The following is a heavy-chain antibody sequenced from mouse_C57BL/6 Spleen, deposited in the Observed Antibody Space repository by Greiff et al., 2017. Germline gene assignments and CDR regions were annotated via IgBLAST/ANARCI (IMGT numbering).Heavy chain of an antibody. CDR2: ISSGGSYT. J-gene: IGHJ2*01. CDR1: GFTFSSYG. CDR3: AGQDGTGYFDY. V-gene: IGHV5-6*01. Sequence: EVHLVESGGDLVKPGGSLKLSCAASGFTFSSYGMSWVRQTPDKRLEWVATISSGGSYTYYPDSVKGRFTISRDNAKNTLYLQMSSLKSEDTAMCYCAGQDGTGYFDYWGQGTTLTVSS. D-gene: IGHD4-1*01.